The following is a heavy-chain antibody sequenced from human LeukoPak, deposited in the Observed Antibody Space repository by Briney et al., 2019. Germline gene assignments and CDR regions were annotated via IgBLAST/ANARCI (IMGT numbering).Heavy chain of an antibody. Sequence: ASVKVSCKVSGYTLTELSMHWVRQAPGKGLEWMGGFDPEDGETIYAQKFQGRVTMTEDTSTDTAYMELSSLRSEDTAVYYCATLWVAAGTTGWNWFDPWGQGTLVTVSS. CDR3: ATLWVAAGTTGWNWFDP. V-gene: IGHV1-24*01. J-gene: IGHJ5*02. D-gene: IGHD6-13*01. CDR1: GYTLTELS. CDR2: FDPEDGET.